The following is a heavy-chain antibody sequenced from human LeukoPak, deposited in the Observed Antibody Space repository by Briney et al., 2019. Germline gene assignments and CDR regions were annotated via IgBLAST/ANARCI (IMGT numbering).Heavy chain of an antibody. Sequence: GGSLRLSCAASGFTFDDYAMHWVRQAPGKGLEWVSGISWNSGSIGYADSVKGRFTISRDNAKNSLYLQMNSLRAEDTALYYCAKDTAWDYGDSGGLQHWGQGTLVIVSS. CDR2: ISWNSGSI. CDR3: AKDTAWDYGDSGGLQH. V-gene: IGHV3-9*01. D-gene: IGHD4-17*01. CDR1: GFTFDDYA. J-gene: IGHJ1*01.